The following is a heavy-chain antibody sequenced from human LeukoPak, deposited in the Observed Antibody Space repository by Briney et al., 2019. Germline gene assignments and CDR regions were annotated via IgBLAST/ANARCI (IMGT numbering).Heavy chain of an antibody. CDR2: IYHSGST. Sequence: SSETLSLTCAVSGGSNSSGGYSWSWIRQPPGKGLEWIGYIYHSGSTYYNPSLKSRVTISVDRSKNQFSLKLSSVTAADTAVYCCARGITMVRGLKPYFDYWGQGTLVTVSS. CDR3: ARGITMVRGLKPYFDY. V-gene: IGHV4-30-2*01. J-gene: IGHJ4*02. CDR1: GGSNSSGGYS. D-gene: IGHD3-10*01.